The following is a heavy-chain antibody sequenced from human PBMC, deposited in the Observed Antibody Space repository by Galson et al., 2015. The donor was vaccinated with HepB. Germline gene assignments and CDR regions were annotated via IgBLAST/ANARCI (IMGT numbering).Heavy chain of an antibody. CDR2: INPNNGAT. Sequence: SVKVSCKASGYTFTGYYMHWLRQAPGQGLEWVGRINPNNGATNYAQKIQGRVTMTRDTSISTGYMQLSRLRLDDTAVYYCARAEKLLPYYWCQGTLVTVSS. J-gene: IGHJ4*02. V-gene: IGHV1-2*06. CDR3: ARAEKLLPYY. D-gene: IGHD3-10*01. CDR1: GYTFTGYY.